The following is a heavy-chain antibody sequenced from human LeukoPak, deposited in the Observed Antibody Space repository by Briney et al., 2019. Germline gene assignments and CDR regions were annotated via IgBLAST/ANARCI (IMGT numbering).Heavy chain of an antibody. CDR1: GFTVSSNY. CDR2: IYSGYSGGST. V-gene: IGHV3-53*04. J-gene: IGHJ3*02. D-gene: IGHD4-23*01. CDR3: ARGCYGGPDAFDI. Sequence: GGSLRLSCAASGFTVSSNYMSWVRQAPGKGLEWVSVIYSGYSGGSTYYADSVKGRFTISRHNSKNTLYLQMNSLRAEDTAVYYCARGCYGGPDAFDIWGQGTMVTVSS.